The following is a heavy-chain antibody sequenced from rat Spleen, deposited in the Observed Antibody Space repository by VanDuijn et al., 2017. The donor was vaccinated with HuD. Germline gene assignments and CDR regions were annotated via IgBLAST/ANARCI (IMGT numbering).Heavy chain of an antibody. CDR1: GFSLTSYH. D-gene: IGHD1-2*01. V-gene: IGHV2-43*01. Sequence: QVQLRESGPGLVQPSQTLSLTCTVSGFSLTSYHVSWVRQPPGKGLEWMGVIWTGGSTAYNSLLKSRLSISRDTSKNQVFLKMNSLQADDTGIYYCTRDLYYFDYWGQGVMVTVSS. J-gene: IGHJ2*01. CDR2: IWTGGST. CDR3: TRDLYYFDY.